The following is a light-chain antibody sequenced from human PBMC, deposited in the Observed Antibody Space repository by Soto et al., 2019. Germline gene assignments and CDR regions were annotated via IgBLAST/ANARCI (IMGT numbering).Light chain of an antibody. CDR1: SSNIGSNT. Sequence: QPVLTQPPSASGTPGQRVTISCSGSSSNIGSNTVNWYQQLPGTAPTLLIYSNNQRPSGVPDRFSGSKSGTSASLAVNGLQSEEEADYYCAAWDDSLNGPLFGGGTKLTVL. CDR3: AAWDDSLNGPL. V-gene: IGLV1-44*01. J-gene: IGLJ3*02. CDR2: SNN.